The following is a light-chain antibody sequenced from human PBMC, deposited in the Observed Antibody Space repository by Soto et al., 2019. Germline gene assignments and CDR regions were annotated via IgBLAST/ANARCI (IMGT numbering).Light chain of an antibody. CDR2: GAS. V-gene: IGKV3-20*01. J-gene: IGKJ1*01. CDR3: QQYCSSPRR. CDR1: QSVSSSY. Sequence: EIVLTQSPGTLSLSPGERATLSCRASQSVSSSYLAWYQQKPGQAPRLLIYGASSRATGIPDRFSGSGSGTDFTLTISRLEPEDFAVYYCQQYCSSPRRFGQVTKVDIK.